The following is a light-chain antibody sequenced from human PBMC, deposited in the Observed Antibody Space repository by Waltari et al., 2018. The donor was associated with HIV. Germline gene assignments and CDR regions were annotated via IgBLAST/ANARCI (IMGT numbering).Light chain of an antibody. CDR2: GAS. J-gene: IGKJ3*01. Sequence: DIQMTQPPSSLSAFVGDRVTIPCRASQGIGIYLAWFKQKPGKVPKLLISGASTLQSGVPSRFGGRGAGTDFALTISSQQPEDVAGYYCQKDNSAPFTSGPGTKVDLK. CDR1: QGIGIY. V-gene: IGKV1-27*01. CDR3: QKDNSAPFT.